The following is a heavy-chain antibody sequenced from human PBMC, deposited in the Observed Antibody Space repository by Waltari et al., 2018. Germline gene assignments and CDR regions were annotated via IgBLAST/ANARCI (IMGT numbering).Heavy chain of an antibody. D-gene: IGHD3-3*01. J-gene: IGHJ3*01. V-gene: IGHV4-39*07. Sequence: QFQLQESGPGLVRPSETLSLACTVSGDSISRSSYYWAWFRQPPGKGLEWIGTICSGGSTSSNSSLKSRVTISIDTSKNQFSLMLSSVTAADTAVYYCAKRENFNFWRDAFDLWGQGTMVTVSS. CDR1: GDSISRSSYY. CDR3: AKRENFNFWRDAFDL. CDR2: ICSGGST.